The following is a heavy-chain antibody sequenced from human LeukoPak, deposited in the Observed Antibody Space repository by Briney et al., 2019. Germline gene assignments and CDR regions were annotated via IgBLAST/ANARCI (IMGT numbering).Heavy chain of an antibody. V-gene: IGHV1-2*02. CDR3: ARDFSSSSSVAADYFDY. CDR2: VNPNSGGT. J-gene: IGHJ4*02. CDR1: GYTFTAYY. Sequence: ASVKVSCKASGYTFTAYYIHWVRQAPGQGLEWMGWVNPNSGGTNYAQKFQGRVTMTRDTSISTAYMELSRLRFDDTAVYYCARDFSSSSSVAADYFDYWGQGTLVTVSS. D-gene: IGHD6-6*01.